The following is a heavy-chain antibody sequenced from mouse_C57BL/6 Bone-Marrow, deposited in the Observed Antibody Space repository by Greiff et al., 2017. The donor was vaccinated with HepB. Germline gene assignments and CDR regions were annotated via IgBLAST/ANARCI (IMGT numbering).Heavy chain of an antibody. J-gene: IGHJ3*01. Sequence: EVQRVESGGGLVKPGGSLKLSCAASGFTFSSYAMSWVRQTPEKRLEWVATISDGGSYTYYPDNVKGRFTISRDNAKNNLYLQMSHLKSEDTAMYYCARDHDWFAYWGQGTLVTVSA. V-gene: IGHV5-4*01. CDR2: ISDGGSYT. CDR1: GFTFSSYA. CDR3: ARDHDWFAY.